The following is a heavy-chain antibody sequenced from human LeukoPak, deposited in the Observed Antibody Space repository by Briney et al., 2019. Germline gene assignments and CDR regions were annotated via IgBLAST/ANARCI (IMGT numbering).Heavy chain of an antibody. Sequence: GASVKVSCKASGYTFTSYYMHWVRQAPGQGLEWMGIINPNSGGTNYAQKFQGRVTMTRDTSISTAYMELSRLRSDDTAVYYCARVGIAVATGFLGYWGQGTLVTVSS. D-gene: IGHD6-19*01. CDR1: GYTFTSYY. CDR3: ARVGIAVATGFLGY. V-gene: IGHV1-2*02. CDR2: INPNSGGT. J-gene: IGHJ4*02.